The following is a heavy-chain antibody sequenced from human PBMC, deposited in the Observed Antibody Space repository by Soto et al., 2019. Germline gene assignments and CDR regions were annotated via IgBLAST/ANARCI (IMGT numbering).Heavy chain of an antibody. V-gene: IGHV1-69*01. D-gene: IGHD3-3*01. CDR3: ARSFTKSRRGGVAFDY. Sequence: QVQLVQSGAEVKKPGSSVKVSCTTSGGTISSFGMNWVRQAPGQGLEWMGGIVPFDGSTKYAEKFQGRVTITADASTSTVYMDLSSLRSEDTAVYYCARSFTKSRRGGVAFDYWGQGTLLTVSP. CDR2: IVPFDGST. CDR1: GGTISSFG. J-gene: IGHJ4*02.